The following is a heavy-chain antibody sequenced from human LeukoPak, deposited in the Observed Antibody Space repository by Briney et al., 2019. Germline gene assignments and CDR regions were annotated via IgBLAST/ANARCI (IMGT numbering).Heavy chain of an antibody. CDR3: ARGRDSYYYDSSGAFDY. Sequence: SETLSLTCTVSGGSISSYYWSWIRQPPGKGLEWIGYIYYSGGTNYNPSLKSRVTISVDTSKNQFSLKLSSVTAADTAVYYCARGRDSYYYDSSGAFDYWGQGTLVTVSS. D-gene: IGHD3-22*01. CDR1: GGSISSYY. J-gene: IGHJ4*02. V-gene: IGHV4-59*08. CDR2: IYYSGGT.